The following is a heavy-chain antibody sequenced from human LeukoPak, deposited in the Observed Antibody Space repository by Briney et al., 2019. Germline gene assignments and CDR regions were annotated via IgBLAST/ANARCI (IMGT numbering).Heavy chain of an antibody. V-gene: IGHV3-20*01. Sequence: GGSLRLSCAASGFKFDDYGMSWVRQVPGKGLEWVSGINWNGGSRGYADSVKGRFTISRDNAKNSVYLQMNSLRSEDTAFYHCARDTSPRIAAIYYDAFDIWGQGTMVTVSS. CDR1: GFKFDDYG. CDR3: ARDTSPRIAAIYYDAFDI. D-gene: IGHD6-13*01. J-gene: IGHJ3*02. CDR2: INWNGGSR.